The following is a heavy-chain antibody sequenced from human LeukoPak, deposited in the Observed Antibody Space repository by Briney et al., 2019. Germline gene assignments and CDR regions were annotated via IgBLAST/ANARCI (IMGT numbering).Heavy chain of an antibody. Sequence: GASLKVSCKASGYSFTNYYMHWVRQAPGQGLEWMGIISPSGSSTSYAQKFKGRVTMTRDMSTSTAYMELSSLRSEDTAVYYCARGSSRSPRDAFDIWGQGTMVTVSS. CDR2: ISPSGSST. V-gene: IGHV1-46*01. CDR1: GYSFTNYY. J-gene: IGHJ3*02. CDR3: ARGSSRSPRDAFDI.